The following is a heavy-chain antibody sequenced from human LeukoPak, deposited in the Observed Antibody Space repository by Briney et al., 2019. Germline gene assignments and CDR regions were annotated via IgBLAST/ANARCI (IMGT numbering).Heavy chain of an antibody. CDR2: IFSGGST. Sequence: GGSLRLSCAASGFTFSTYAMSWVRQAPGKGLEWVSVIFSGGSTYYADSVKGRFTISRDNSKNTLYLQMNSLRAEDTAVYYCARAPGNYYASSGFDYWGQGTLVTVSS. J-gene: IGHJ4*02. CDR1: GFTFSTYA. V-gene: IGHV3-53*01. CDR3: ARAPGNYYASSGFDY. D-gene: IGHD3-22*01.